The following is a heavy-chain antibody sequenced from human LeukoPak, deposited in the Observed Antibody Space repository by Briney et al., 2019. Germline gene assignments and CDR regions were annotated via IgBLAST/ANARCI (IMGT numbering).Heavy chain of an antibody. J-gene: IGHJ4*02. CDR1: GFTFSSYA. V-gene: IGHV3-30-3*01. Sequence: PGRSLRLSCAASGFTFSSYAMHWVRQAPGKGLEWVAVISYDGSNKYYADSVKGRFTISRDNSKNTLYLQMNSLRAEDTAVYYCARDRDGAFDYWGQGTLVTVSS. CDR3: ARDRDGAFDY. D-gene: IGHD4-17*01. CDR2: ISYDGSNK.